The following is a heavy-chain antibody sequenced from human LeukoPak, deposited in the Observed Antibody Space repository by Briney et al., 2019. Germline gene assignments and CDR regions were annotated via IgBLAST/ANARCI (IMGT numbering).Heavy chain of an antibody. D-gene: IGHD3-9*01. Sequence: PGRSLRLSCAASGFTFRSYGMHWVRQVPGKGLEWVAVLSYDGTNKHYADSVKGRFTISRDNPQNTLYLQMNSLRVEDTAVYYCARSGDMGLVMIRYFDLWGRGTLVTVSS. CDR2: LSYDGTNK. V-gene: IGHV3-30*03. J-gene: IGHJ2*01. CDR3: ARSGDMGLVMIRYFDL. CDR1: GFTFRSYG.